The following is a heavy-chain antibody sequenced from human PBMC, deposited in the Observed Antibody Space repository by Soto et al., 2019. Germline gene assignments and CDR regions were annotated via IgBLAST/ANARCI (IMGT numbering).Heavy chain of an antibody. CDR2: VTGDGHTI. J-gene: IGHJ4*02. CDR3: ATAEVDY. Sequence: GGSLTLSCAASGFTFANSWMHWIRQAPGKGPEWVSRVTGDGHTIQYADSVKGRFTVSRDNAKNTLYLQMNSLRAEDTAVYYCATAEVDYWGPGTLVTVSS. V-gene: IGHV3-74*01. CDR1: GFTFANSW.